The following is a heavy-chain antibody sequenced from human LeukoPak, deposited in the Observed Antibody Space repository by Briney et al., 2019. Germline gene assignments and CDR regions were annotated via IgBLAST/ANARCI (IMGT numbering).Heavy chain of an antibody. Sequence: GGSLRLSCAASGFTFSSYAMRWVRQAPGKGLEWVSTISGSGGSTYYADSVKGRFTISRDNSKNTLYLQLNSLTAEDTAAYYCARGDRDPFDYRGQGTLVTVSS. D-gene: IGHD2-21*02. V-gene: IGHV3-23*01. J-gene: IGHJ4*02. CDR1: GFTFSSYA. CDR3: ARGDRDPFDY. CDR2: ISGSGGST.